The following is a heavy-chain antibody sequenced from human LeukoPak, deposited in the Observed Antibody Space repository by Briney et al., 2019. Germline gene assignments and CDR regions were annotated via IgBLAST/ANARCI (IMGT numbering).Heavy chain of an antibody. J-gene: IGHJ4*02. CDR2: IKEDGSEI. V-gene: IGHV3-7*01. D-gene: IGHD4-23*01. CDR1: GFTFRRYS. CDR3: AREVTPYY. Sequence: PGGSLRLSCAASGFTFRRYSMSWVRQAPGKGLEWVANIKEDGSEIYYVDSVKGRFTIFRDNTKNSLYLQTNSLRAEDTAVYYCAREVTPYYWGQGTLVTVSS.